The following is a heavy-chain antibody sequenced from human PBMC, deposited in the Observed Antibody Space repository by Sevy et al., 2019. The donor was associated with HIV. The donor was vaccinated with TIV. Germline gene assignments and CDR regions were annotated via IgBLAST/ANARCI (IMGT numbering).Heavy chain of an antibody. CDR3: ARDLEFYDYGDYGPAFMPDY. CDR2: IWFDGSNT. V-gene: IGHV3-33*01. CDR1: GFTFSTYG. Sequence: EGSLRLSCAASGFTFSTYGMHWVRQAPGKGLEWVAVIWFDGSNTYYADSVKGRFTISRDIAKNTLHLQMNSLRVEDTAVYYCARDLEFYDYGDYGPAFMPDYWGQGTLVTVSS. J-gene: IGHJ4*02. D-gene: IGHD4-17*01.